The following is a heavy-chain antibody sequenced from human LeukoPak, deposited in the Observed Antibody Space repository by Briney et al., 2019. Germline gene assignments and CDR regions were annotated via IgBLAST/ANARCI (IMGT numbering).Heavy chain of an antibody. CDR2: IYYSGST. CDR1: GGSLSSYY. J-gene: IGHJ5*02. CDR3: ARYSYDILTGYPKGWFDP. V-gene: IGHV4-59*01. D-gene: IGHD3-9*01. Sequence: SETLSLTCTVSGGSLSSYYWSWIRQPPGKGLERIGYIYYSGSTNYNPSLKSRVTISVDTSKNQFSLKLSSVTAADTAVYYCARYSYDILTGYPKGWFDPWGQGTLVTVSS.